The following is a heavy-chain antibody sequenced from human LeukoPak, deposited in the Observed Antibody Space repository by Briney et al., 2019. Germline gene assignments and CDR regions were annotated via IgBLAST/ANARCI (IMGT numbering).Heavy chain of an antibody. CDR1: EDSVSTNIGT. CDR2: TYYRSKWYN. J-gene: IGHJ3*02. D-gene: IGHD3-16*01. Sequence: SQTLSLTCASSEDSVSTNIGTWTWLRQSPSRGLEWLGRTYYRSKWYNDYAVSVKSRITINPDTSKNRISLQLNSVTPEDTAVYYCARELGAYTFHIWGQGTMVTVSS. CDR3: ARELGAYTFHI. V-gene: IGHV6-1*01.